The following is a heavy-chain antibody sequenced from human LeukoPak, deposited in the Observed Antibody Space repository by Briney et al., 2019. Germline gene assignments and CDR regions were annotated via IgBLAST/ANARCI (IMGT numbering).Heavy chain of an antibody. CDR2: IRYDGSNK. D-gene: IGHD3-22*01. Sequence: GGSLRLSCAASGFTFSTYGIHWVRQAPGKGLEWVAFIRYDGSNKYYADSVKGRFTISKDNSKNTLFLQMNSLRAEDTAVYYCAKGPAMIVVVITMDDAFDIWGQGTMVTVSS. J-gene: IGHJ3*02. V-gene: IGHV3-30*02. CDR1: GFTFSTYG. CDR3: AKGPAMIVVVITMDDAFDI.